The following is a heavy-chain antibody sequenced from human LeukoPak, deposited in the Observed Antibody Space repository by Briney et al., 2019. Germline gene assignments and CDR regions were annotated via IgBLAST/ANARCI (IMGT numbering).Heavy chain of an antibody. D-gene: IGHD6-19*01. CDR3: LMYTNGWN. CDR2: ISGSGGST. Sequence: GGSLRLSCAASGFTFSSYAMSWVRQAPGKGLEWVSAISGSGGSTYYADSVKGRFTISRDNAKNTLYLQTNSLRAEDTAMYYCLMYTNGWNWGQGTLVTVSS. CDR1: GFTFSSYA. V-gene: IGHV3-23*01. J-gene: IGHJ4*02.